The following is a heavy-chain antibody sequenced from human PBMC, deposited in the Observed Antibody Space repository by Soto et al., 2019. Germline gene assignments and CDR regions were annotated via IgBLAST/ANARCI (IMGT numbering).Heavy chain of an antibody. CDR2: IVPLFRTT. V-gene: IGHV1-69*06. J-gene: IGHJ6*02. Sequence: QVQLVQSGAEEKKPGSSVKVSCKTSGGTFSSYAISWVRQAPGQGLEWMGGIVPLFRTTNYAQKFQGRVTITADTSTYTVYMELSVLRSGDTAVYYCARGGYSSTWSNLLDRSGLDVWGQGTTVTVSS. CDR3: ARGGYSSTWSNLLDRSGLDV. D-gene: IGHD6-13*01. CDR1: GGTFSSYA.